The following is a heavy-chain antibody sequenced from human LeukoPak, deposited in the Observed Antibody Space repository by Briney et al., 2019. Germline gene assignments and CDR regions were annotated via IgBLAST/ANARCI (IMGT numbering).Heavy chain of an antibody. Sequence: SETLSLTCAVSGYSISSGYYWGWIRQPPGKGLEWIGSIYHSGSTYYNPSLKSRVTISVDKSKNQFSLKLSSVTAADTAVYYCARITIFGVVIDYWGQGTLVTVSS. V-gene: IGHV4-38-2*01. CDR1: GYSISSGYY. CDR3: ARITIFGVVIDY. CDR2: IYHSGST. J-gene: IGHJ4*02. D-gene: IGHD3-3*01.